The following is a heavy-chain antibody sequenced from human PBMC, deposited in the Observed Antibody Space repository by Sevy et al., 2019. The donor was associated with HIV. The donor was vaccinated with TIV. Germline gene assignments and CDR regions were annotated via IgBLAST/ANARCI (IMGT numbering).Heavy chain of an antibody. CDR2: INHTGST. D-gene: IGHD3-10*01. V-gene: IGHV4-34*01. Sequence: SETLSLTCAVYGGSFNGYYWSWIRQPPGEGLEWIGEINHTGSTNYNPSLKSRVTISVDTSKNQFSLKLSSVTAADTAVYYCARWGVGLQTFDYWGQVTLVTVSS. J-gene: IGHJ4*02. CDR1: GGSFNGYY. CDR3: ARWGVGLQTFDY.